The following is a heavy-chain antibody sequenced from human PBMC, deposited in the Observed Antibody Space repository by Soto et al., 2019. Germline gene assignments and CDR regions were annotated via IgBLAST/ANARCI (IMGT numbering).Heavy chain of an antibody. CDR3: ATSRISIAVAGETEYYFDY. V-gene: IGHV1-2*04. J-gene: IGHJ4*02. CDR1: GYIFTGYY. CDR2: INPNSGDT. D-gene: IGHD6-19*01. Sequence: ASVKVSCKASGYIFTGYYMHWVRQSPGQGLEWMGWINPNSGDTNYTQKFQGWVTMTRDTSISTAYMELSRLRSDDTAVYYCATSRISIAVAGETEYYFDYWGQGTPVTVSS.